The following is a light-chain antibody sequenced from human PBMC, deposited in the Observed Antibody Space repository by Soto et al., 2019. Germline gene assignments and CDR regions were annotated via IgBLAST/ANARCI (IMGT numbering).Light chain of an antibody. V-gene: IGKV1-33*01. Sequence: DIQMTQSPSSLSASVGDRVTITCQASQDITKSLNWFQQKPGKAPALLIYDASNLETGVPSNFSGSGSGTYFTFTISSLQPEHIATYYCQQFHDLPFTFGPGTKVELK. CDR3: QQFHDLPFT. CDR2: DAS. CDR1: QDITKS. J-gene: IGKJ3*01.